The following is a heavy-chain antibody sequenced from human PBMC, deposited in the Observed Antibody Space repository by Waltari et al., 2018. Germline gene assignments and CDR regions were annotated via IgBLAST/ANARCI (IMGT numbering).Heavy chain of an antibody. CDR3: ARVPPYGGNSVYDY. Sequence: EVQLVESGGGLVKPGGSLRLSCAASGFTFSSYSMNWVRQAPGKGLEWVSSISSSSSYIYYADSLKCRFTSSRDNAKNSLYLQMNSLRAEDTAVYYCARVPPYGGNSVYDYWGQGTLVTVSS. CDR2: ISSSSSYI. CDR1: GFTFSSYS. J-gene: IGHJ4*02. D-gene: IGHD4-17*01. V-gene: IGHV3-21*01.